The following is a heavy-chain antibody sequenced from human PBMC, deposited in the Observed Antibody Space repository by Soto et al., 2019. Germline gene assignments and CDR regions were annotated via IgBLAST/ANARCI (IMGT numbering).Heavy chain of an antibody. CDR2: IYSDGTT. CDR3: AILSN. D-gene: IGHD6-6*01. CDR1: VFTVSSNY. Sequence: RWSLRLSCSASVFTVSSNYMNWVRQAPGKGLEWLSIIYSDGTTYYADSVKGRFTISRDNFKNTLYLQMNNLRAEDTAVYYCAILSNWGQGTLVTVSS. J-gene: IGHJ4*02. V-gene: IGHV3-53*01.